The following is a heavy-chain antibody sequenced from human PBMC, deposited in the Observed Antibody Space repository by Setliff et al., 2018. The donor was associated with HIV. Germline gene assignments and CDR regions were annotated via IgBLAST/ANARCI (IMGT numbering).Heavy chain of an antibody. Sequence: PGGSLRLSCAASGFTFSSYSMHWVRQAPGKGLEWVSSISSSSSYIYYADSVKGRFTISRDNAKNSLYLQMNSLRAEDKAVYYCATSGGYDLWSGYSYFQYWGQGTPVTVSS. D-gene: IGHD3-3*01. CDR3: ATSGGYDLWSGYSYFQY. V-gene: IGHV3-21*01. CDR2: ISSSSSYI. J-gene: IGHJ4*02. CDR1: GFTFSSYS.